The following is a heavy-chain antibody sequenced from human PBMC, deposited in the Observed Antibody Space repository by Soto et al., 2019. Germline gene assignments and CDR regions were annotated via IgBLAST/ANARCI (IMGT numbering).Heavy chain of an antibody. Sequence: ASVKVSCKASGYTFTSHGINWVRQAPEQGLEWIGWMSAYNGNTNYAQKLQGRVTITTDTSTSTAYMELRSLRSDDTAVYYCARVCSGGSCDYYYYSGMDVWGQGPTVTVSS. CDR1: GYTFTSHG. CDR3: ARVCSGGSCDYYYYSGMDV. CDR2: MSAYNGNT. D-gene: IGHD2-15*01. J-gene: IGHJ6*02. V-gene: IGHV1-18*01.